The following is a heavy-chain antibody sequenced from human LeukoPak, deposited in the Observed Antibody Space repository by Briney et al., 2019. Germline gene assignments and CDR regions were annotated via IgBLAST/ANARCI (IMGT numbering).Heavy chain of an antibody. CDR3: AKAPVTTCRGAYCYPFDY. J-gene: IGHJ4*02. CDR1: GYTLTELS. Sequence: GASVKVSCKVSGYTLTELSMHWVRQAPRKGLEWMGGFDPEDGETIYAQKFQGRVTMTEDTSTDTAYMELSSLRSEDTAVYYCAKAPVTTCRGAYCYPFDYWGQGTLVTVSS. CDR2: FDPEDGET. V-gene: IGHV1-24*01. D-gene: IGHD2-21*01.